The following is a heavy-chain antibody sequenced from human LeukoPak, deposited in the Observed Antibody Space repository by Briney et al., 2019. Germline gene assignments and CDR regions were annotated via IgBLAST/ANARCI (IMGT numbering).Heavy chain of an antibody. CDR3: AMTDRYPGRPFDY. V-gene: IGHV1-24*01. Sequence: GASVKVSCKVAGYSLIEVAMHWVRQAPGKGLEWVGSFDPEDGEDGETHYAQKFQGRVIMTEAASTDTAYLELSSPRLEDTAVYYCAMTDRYPGRPFDYWGHGTLVSVSS. J-gene: IGHJ4*01. CDR1: GYSLIEVA. D-gene: IGHD1-26*01. CDR2: FDPEDGEDGET.